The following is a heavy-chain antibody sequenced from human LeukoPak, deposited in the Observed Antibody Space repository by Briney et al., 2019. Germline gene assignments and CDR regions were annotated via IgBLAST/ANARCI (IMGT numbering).Heavy chain of an antibody. CDR2: ISGSSNNM. D-gene: IGHD2/OR15-2a*01. V-gene: IGHV3-48*03. Sequence: PGGSLRLSCAASGFAFSTYEMNWVRQAPGKGLEWVSCISGSSNNMYYADSVKGRFTISRDNAKNSLYIQLNSLRPEDTDVYYCPRYSTRDNYLHPFASWGQGTLVTVSS. CDR1: GFAFSTYE. J-gene: IGHJ5*02. CDR3: PRYSTRDNYLHPFAS.